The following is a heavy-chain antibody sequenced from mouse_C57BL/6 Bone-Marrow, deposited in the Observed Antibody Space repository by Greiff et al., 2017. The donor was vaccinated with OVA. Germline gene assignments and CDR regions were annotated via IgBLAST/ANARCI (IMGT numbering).Heavy chain of an antibody. V-gene: IGHV5-17*01. Sequence: EVKVVESGGGLVKPGGSLKLSCAASGFTFSDYGMHWVRQAPAKGLEWVAYISSGSSTIYSADTVKGRFTISRDNAKNTLFLQMTSLRSEDTAMDYCARIRGWYFDVWGTGTTVTVSS. CDR2: ISSGSSTI. J-gene: IGHJ1*03. CDR1: GFTFSDYG. D-gene: IGHD3-2*02. CDR3: ARIRGWYFDV.